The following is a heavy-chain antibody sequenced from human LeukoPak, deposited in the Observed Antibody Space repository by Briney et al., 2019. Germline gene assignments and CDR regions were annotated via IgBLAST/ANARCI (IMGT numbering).Heavy chain of an antibody. J-gene: IGHJ4*02. V-gene: IGHV3-21*01. CDR3: ARGGGSRYYFDY. CDR2: ISSSSSYI. D-gene: IGHD2-15*01. CDR1: GFTFSSYA. Sequence: GGSLRLSCAASGFTFSSYAMSWVRQAPGKGLEWVSSISSSSSYIYYADSVKGRFTISRDNAKNSLYLQMNSLRAEDTAVYYCARGGGSRYYFDYWGQGTLVTVSS.